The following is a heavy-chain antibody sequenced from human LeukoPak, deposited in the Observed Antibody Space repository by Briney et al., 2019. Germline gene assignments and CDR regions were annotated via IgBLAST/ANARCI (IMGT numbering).Heavy chain of an antibody. Sequence: ASVKVPCKASGDTFTSYDINWVRQATGQGLEWMGWMNPKSGNTGYAQKFQSRVTMTRNTSTSTAYMELSSLRSEDTAVYYCARPGTNFGINWFDPWGQGTLVTVSS. CDR1: GDTFTSYD. V-gene: IGHV1-8*01. D-gene: IGHD3-3*01. CDR2: MNPKSGNT. J-gene: IGHJ5*02. CDR3: ARPGTNFGINWFDP.